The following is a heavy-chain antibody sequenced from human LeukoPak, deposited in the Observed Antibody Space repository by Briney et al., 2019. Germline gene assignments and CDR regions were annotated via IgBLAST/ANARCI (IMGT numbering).Heavy chain of an antibody. CDR2: IYYSGST. Sequence: SETLSLTCTVSGGSISSSSYYWGWIRQPPGKGLEWIGSIYYSGSTYYNPSLKSRVTISVDTSKNQFSLKLSSVTAADTAVYYCARVGLGGSSYFPYYYYMDVWGKGTTVTVSS. CDR1: GGSISSSSYY. V-gene: IGHV4-39*01. D-gene: IGHD2-15*01. J-gene: IGHJ6*03. CDR3: ARVGLGGSSYFPYYYYMDV.